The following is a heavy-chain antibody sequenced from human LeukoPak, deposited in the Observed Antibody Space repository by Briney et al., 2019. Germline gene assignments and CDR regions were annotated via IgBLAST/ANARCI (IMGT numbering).Heavy chain of an antibody. CDR2: ISSSSSYI. CDR1: GFTFSSYS. CDR3: AREAGTSYDWFDP. J-gene: IGHJ5*02. D-gene: IGHD6-19*01. V-gene: IGHV3-21*01. Sequence: PGGSLRLSCAASGFTFSSYSMNWVRQAPGKGLEWVSSISSSSSYIYYADSVKGRFTISRDNAKNSLYRQMNSLRAEDTAVYYCAREAGTSYDWFDPWGQGTLVTVSS.